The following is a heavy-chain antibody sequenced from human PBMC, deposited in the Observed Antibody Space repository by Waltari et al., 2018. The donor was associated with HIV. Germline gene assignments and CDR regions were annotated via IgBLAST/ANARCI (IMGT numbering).Heavy chain of an antibody. CDR2: HIPLFGKT. V-gene: IGHV1-69*01. Sequence: QVQLVQSGAEVKKPGSSVKVSCKASAGTFTNNAINWVRQAPGQGLAWIGGHIPLFGKTKKRTKFQGRCTVTADESTSTALLELSSLVSEDTAVYFCAKGGFGLGYDEGGYPSPDYFQPWGQGTPVTVSS. J-gene: IGHJ1*01. D-gene: IGHD3-22*01. CDR1: AGTFTNNA. CDR3: AKGGFGLGYDEGGYPSPDYFQP.